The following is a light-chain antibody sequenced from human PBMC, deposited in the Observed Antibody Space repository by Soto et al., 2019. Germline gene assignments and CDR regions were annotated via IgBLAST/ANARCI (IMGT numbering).Light chain of an antibody. CDR1: QGINNW. V-gene: IGKV1-12*01. CDR2: AAS. CDR3: QQGNTFPLT. J-gene: IGKJ4*01. Sequence: DIQMTQSPSSVSAYEGARVPITCRSSQGINNWLSWCQQKPWKAPKLLIYAASGLQSGVPSRFRGSGSGTDFTLTMSSLQPEDFATYYGQQGNTFPLTFGGGTKVEL.